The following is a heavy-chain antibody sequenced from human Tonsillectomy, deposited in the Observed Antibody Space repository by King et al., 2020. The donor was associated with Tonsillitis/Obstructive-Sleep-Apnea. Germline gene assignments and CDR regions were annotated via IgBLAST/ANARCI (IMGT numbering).Heavy chain of an antibody. CDR1: GFSLSTSGVG. Sequence: TLQESGPTLVKPTQTLTLTCTFSGFSLSTSGVGVAWIRQPPGQALEWLALIYWDDDKRYSPSLKSRLTITKDTSKNQVVLTMTNIDPVDTATYYCAHRRVDGSGSYYWEDYFDYWGQGPLVTVSS. D-gene: IGHD3-10*01. CDR2: IYWDDDK. CDR3: AHRRVDGSGSYYWEDYFDY. V-gene: IGHV2-5*02. J-gene: IGHJ4*02.